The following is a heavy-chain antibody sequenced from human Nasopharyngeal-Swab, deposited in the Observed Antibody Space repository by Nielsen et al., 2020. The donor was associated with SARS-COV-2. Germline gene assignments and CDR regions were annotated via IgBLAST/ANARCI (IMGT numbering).Heavy chain of an antibody. CDR3: VTGIDGWDY. CDR2: IGRGGDI. D-gene: IGHD5-24*01. J-gene: IGHJ4*02. CDR1: GFTFRNND. V-gene: IGHV3-13*01. Sequence: GGSLRLSCAASGFTFRNNDMHWVRQGTGKGLEWVSGIGRGGDIYYADSVKGRFTTSRDNDKSSLHLQMNNLRAGDTAVYYCVTGIDGWDYWGRGTLVTSPQ.